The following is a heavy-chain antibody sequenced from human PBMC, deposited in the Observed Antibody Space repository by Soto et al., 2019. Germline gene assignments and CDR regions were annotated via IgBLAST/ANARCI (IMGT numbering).Heavy chain of an antibody. CDR1: GGSISSLY. CDR3: ARRFSYNSDFDY. J-gene: IGHJ4*02. V-gene: IGHV4-59*11. CDR2: IYYSGIT. D-gene: IGHD3-22*01. Sequence: SETLSLTCTVSGGSISSLYWSWIRQPPGRGLEWIGYIYYSGITTYNPSLKSRVTISVDTSKNQFSLRLASVTAADTAVYYCARRFSYNSDFDYWGQGTLVTVSS.